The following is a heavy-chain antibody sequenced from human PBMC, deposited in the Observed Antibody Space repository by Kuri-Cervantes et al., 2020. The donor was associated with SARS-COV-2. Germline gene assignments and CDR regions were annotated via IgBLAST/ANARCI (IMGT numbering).Heavy chain of an antibody. Sequence: GESLKISCAASGFIFSNAWMSWVRQAPGKGLEWVGRIKSKTDGGTTDYAAPVKGRFTISRDDSKNTLYLQMNSLKTEDTAVYYCTTVRFGELLQYYFDYWGQGTLVTVSS. D-gene: IGHD3-10*01. V-gene: IGHV3-15*01. CDR1: GFIFSNAW. CDR2: IKSKTDGGTT. CDR3: TTVRFGELLQYYFDY. J-gene: IGHJ4*02.